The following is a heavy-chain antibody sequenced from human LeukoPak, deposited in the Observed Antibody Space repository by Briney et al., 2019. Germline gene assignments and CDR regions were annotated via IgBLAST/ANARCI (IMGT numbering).Heavy chain of an antibody. V-gene: IGHV3-30*02. D-gene: IGHD3-16*01. Sequence: GGSLRLSCAASGFTFSNYDMHWVRQAPGKGLEWVALIRSDGSNKYYADSVKGRFTISRDNSKNTLYLQMNSLRSEDTAVYHCYYEGYWGQGTLVTVSS. CDR3: YYEGY. CDR1: GFTFSNYD. CDR2: IRSDGSNK. J-gene: IGHJ4*02.